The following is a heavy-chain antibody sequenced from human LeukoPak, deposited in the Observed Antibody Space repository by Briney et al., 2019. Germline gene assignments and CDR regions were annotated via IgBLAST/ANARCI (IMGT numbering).Heavy chain of an antibody. CDR2: ISSSSSTI. Sequence: GGSLRLSCAASGFTFSSYSMNWVRQAPGKGLEWVSYISSSSSTIYYADSVKGRFTISRDNAKNSLYLQMNSLRAEDTAVYYCARGSYDYVWGSYRLSYYFDYWGQGTLVTVSS. CDR1: GFTFSSYS. J-gene: IGHJ4*02. CDR3: ARGSYDYVWGSYRLSYYFDY. V-gene: IGHV3-48*04. D-gene: IGHD3-16*02.